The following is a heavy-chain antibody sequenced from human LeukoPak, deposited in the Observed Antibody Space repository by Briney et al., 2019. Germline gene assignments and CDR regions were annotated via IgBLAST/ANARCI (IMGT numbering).Heavy chain of an antibody. CDR3: AKDRGGASSHAFDI. V-gene: IGHV3-13*01. J-gene: IGHJ3*02. D-gene: IGHD3-10*01. Sequence: GGSLRLSCAASGFTFSSYDMHWVRQVTGKGLEWVSGIGTAGEIYYPGSVKGRFTISRENAKNSLYLQMSSLRAEDTAVYYCAKDRGGASSHAFDIWGQGTMVTVSS. CDR1: GFTFSSYD. CDR2: IGTAGEI.